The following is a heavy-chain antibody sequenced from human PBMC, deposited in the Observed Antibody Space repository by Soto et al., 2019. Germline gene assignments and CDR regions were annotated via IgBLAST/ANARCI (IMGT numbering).Heavy chain of an antibody. CDR1: GFTVSSNY. D-gene: IGHD3-22*01. Sequence: GGSLRLSCAASGFTVSSNYMSWVRQAPGKGLEWVSVIYSGGSTYYADSVKGRFTISRDNSKNTLYLQMNSLRAEDTAVYYCARGHYYDSSGPHAFDIWGQGTMVTVSS. V-gene: IGHV3-53*01. CDR3: ARGHYYDSSGPHAFDI. CDR2: IYSGGST. J-gene: IGHJ3*02.